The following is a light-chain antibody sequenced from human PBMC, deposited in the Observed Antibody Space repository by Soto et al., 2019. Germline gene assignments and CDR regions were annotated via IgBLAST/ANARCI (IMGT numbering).Light chain of an antibody. CDR1: QSVRSN. CDR2: GAS. CDR3: QQYNNWPASLT. J-gene: IGKJ4*01. Sequence: EIVMTQSPATLSVSPGERAILSCRASQSVRSNLAWYQQRPGQAPRLLIYGASTRATAIPARFSGSGSGTEFTPTISSLQSEDLAVYYCQQYNNWPASLTFGGGTRVEIK. V-gene: IGKV3-15*01.